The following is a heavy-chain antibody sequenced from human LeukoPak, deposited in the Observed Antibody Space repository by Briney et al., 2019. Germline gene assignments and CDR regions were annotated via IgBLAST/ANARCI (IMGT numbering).Heavy chain of an antibody. CDR3: ARDLDSSGWYGY. J-gene: IGHJ4*02. Sequence: KPSETLSLTCTVSGGSISSYYWSWIRQPPGKGLEWIGYIYYSGSTNYNPSLESRVTISVDTSKNQFSLKLSSVTAADTAVYYCARDLDSSGWYGYWGQGTLVTVSS. V-gene: IGHV4-59*01. CDR1: GGSISSYY. CDR2: IYYSGST. D-gene: IGHD6-19*01.